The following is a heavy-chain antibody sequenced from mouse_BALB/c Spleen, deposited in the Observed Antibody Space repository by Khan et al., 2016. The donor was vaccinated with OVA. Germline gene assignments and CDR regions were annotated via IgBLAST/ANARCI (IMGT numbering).Heavy chain of an antibody. CDR3: ATGDGYYAWFAS. V-gene: IGHV3-6*02. Sequence: EVQLQESGPGLVKPSQSLSFTCYVTGYSITSGYYWNWIRQFPGNKLEWMGYISYDGSNNYNPSLKNRISITSDTSKNQFFLKLNSVTTEDKATYYCATGDGYYAWFASWGQGTLVTVSA. CDR1: GYSITSGYY. D-gene: IGHD2-3*01. J-gene: IGHJ3*01. CDR2: ISYDGSN.